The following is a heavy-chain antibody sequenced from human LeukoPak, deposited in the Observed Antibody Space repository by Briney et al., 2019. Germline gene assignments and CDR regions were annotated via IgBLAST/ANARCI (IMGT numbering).Heavy chain of an antibody. J-gene: IGHJ4*02. D-gene: IGHD3-9*01. CDR3: AKGDPPTYYDILTGQDY. CDR1: GLTVSDNY. V-gene: IGHV3-23*01. Sequence: GGSLRLSCAASGLTVSDNYMSWVRQAPGKGLEWVAGISAGGGSTYYADSVKGRFTISRDNSKNMLYLQLNSLRAEDTAVYYCAKGDPPTYYDILTGQDYWGQGTLVTVSS. CDR2: ISAGGGST.